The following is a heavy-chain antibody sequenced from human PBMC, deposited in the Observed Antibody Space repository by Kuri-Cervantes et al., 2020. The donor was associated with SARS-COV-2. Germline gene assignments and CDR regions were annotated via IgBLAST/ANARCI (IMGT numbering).Heavy chain of an antibody. CDR1: GGTFSSYA. Sequence: SVKVSCKASGGTFSSYAISWVRQAPGQGLEWMGRIIPILGTANYAQKLQGRVTMTTDTSTSTAYMELRSLRSDDTAVYYCARDEAARPYYFDYWGQGTLVTVSS. D-gene: IGHD6-13*01. CDR2: IIPILGTA. V-gene: IGHV1-69*04. J-gene: IGHJ4*02. CDR3: ARDEAARPYYFDY.